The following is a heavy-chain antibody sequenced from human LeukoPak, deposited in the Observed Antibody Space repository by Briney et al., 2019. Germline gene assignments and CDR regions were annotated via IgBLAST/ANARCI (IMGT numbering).Heavy chain of an antibody. CDR1: GVTFSSYA. J-gene: IGHJ4*02. CDR2: IKQDGSEK. V-gene: IGHV3-7*01. CDR3: ARIGRDGYNPPVY. Sequence: PGGSLRLSCAASGVTFSSYAMSWVRQAPGKGLEWVANIKQDGSEKYYVDSVKGRFTISRDNAKNSLYLQMNSLRAEDTAVYYCARIGRDGYNPPVYWGQGTLVTVSS. D-gene: IGHD5-24*01.